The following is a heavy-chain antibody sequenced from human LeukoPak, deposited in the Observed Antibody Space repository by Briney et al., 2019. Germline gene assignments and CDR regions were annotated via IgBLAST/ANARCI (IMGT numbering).Heavy chain of an antibody. D-gene: IGHD3-9*01. V-gene: IGHV3-64*01. CDR2: ISSNGGST. CDR3: ARARDILTGALDY. Sequence: GGSLRLSCAASGFTFSSYAMHWVRQAPGKGLEYVSAISSNGGSTYYANSVKGRFTISRDNSKNTLYLQMGSLRAEDMAVYYCARARDILTGALDYWGQGTLVTVSS. CDR1: GFTFSSYA. J-gene: IGHJ4*02.